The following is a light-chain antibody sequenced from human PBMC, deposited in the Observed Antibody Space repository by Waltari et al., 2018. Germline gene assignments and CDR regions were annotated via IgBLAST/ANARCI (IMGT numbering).Light chain of an antibody. Sequence: DIVMTQSPLSLPVTPGEPASISCRSSQSLLHGDGRNFLDWYLQKPGQSPQLLVYMGSNRASGVPDRFRGSGSGTYFTLKISRVEAEDVGVYYCMQARQPPYTFGGGTKVEIK. CDR2: MGS. V-gene: IGKV2-28*01. CDR3: MQARQPPYT. J-gene: IGKJ4*01. CDR1: QSLLHGDGRNF.